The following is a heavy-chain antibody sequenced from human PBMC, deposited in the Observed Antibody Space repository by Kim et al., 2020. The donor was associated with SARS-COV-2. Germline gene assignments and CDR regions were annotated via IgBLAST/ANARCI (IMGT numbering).Heavy chain of an antibody. V-gene: IGHV4-59*13. CDR1: GGSISSYY. D-gene: IGHD3-22*01. Sequence: SETLSLTCTVSGGSISSYYWSWIRQPPGKGLEWIGYIYYSGSTNYNPSLKSRVTISVDTSKNQFSLKLSSVTAADTAVYYCAGWDYYDSSGYYHLWGQGTLVTTSS. CDR2: IYYSGST. CDR3: AGWDYYDSSGYYHL. J-gene: IGHJ4*02.